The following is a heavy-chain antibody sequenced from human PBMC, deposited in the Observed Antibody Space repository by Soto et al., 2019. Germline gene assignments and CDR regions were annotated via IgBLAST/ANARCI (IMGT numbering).Heavy chain of an antibody. CDR1: GGTFSRSG. Sequence: QGQRVQSGPEVKKPGASLKVSCKASGGTFSRSGFHWVRQAPGQGLEWMGMIVPSVDTTNYAQKFQARVTISADQFTSTVYMELRSLRSEDTAVYYCARCPQPPDTADPYAVDVWGQGTRVIVSS. CDR3: ARCPQPPDTADPYAVDV. CDR2: IVPSVDTT. V-gene: IGHV1-69*18. J-gene: IGHJ6*02. D-gene: IGHD5-18*01.